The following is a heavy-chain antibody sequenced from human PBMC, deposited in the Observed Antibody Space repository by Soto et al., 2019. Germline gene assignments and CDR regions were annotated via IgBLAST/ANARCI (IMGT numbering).Heavy chain of an antibody. CDR2: NNHSGST. CDR1: GGSFSGYY. V-gene: IGHV4-34*01. D-gene: IGHD3-3*01. Sequence: SETLSLTCAVYGGSFSGYYWSWIRQPPGKGLEWIGENNHSGSTNYNPSLKSRVTISVDTSKNQFSLKLSSVTAADTAVYYCARLDFWSGYYRGSSWGQGTLVTVSS. J-gene: IGHJ4*02. CDR3: ARLDFWSGYYRGSS.